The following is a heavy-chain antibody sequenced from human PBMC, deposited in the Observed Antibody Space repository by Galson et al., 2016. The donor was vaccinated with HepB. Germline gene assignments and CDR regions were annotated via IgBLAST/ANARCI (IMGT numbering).Heavy chain of an antibody. Sequence: CAISGDGVSSNSASCSWISQSPSGALEWLGRTSYRTQWFHEYALSDYRRISVNLDTAKNQFSLQLSSLTLEDTAVDYCARGRNMGAFDLWGRGTTVTISS. CDR3: ARGRNMGAFDL. CDR1: GDGVSSNSAS. CDR2: TSYRTQWFH. V-gene: IGHV6-1*01. J-gene: IGHJ3*01.